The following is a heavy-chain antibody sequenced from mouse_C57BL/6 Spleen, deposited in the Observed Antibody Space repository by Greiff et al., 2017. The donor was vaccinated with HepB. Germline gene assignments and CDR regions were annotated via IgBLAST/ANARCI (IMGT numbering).Heavy chain of an antibody. CDR3: AREEGGSPFAY. Sequence: QVQLKQSGPELVKPGASVKLSCKASGYTFTSYDINWVKQRPGQGLEWIGWIYPRDGSTKYNEKFKGKATLTVDTSSSTAYMELHSLTSEDSAVYFCAREEGGSPFAYWGQGTLVTVSA. V-gene: IGHV1-85*01. J-gene: IGHJ3*01. CDR1: GYTFTSYD. D-gene: IGHD1-1*01. CDR2: IYPRDGST.